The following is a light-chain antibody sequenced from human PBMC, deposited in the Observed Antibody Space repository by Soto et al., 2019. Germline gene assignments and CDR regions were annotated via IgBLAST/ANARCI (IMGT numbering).Light chain of an antibody. CDR3: QQSYNLPGS. CDR2: GAS. Sequence: DIQMTQSPSSLSASVGDRVTINCRASQTISSYLNWYQQKPGRAPKLLIYGASALQSGVPSRFSGSGSGTDFTLTIRSLQPDDFATSYCQQSYNLPGSFGPGTKVDIK. V-gene: IGKV1-39*01. J-gene: IGKJ3*01. CDR1: QTISSY.